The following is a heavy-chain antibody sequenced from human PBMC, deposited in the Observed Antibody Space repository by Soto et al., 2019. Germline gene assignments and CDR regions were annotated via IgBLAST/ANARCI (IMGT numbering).Heavy chain of an antibody. CDR3: AREGTIRTDAFDI. Sequence: VASVKVSCKASGSSFTIYDISWVRQAPGQGLEWMGWISPDTGNTNYAQKVQHRVTMTTDTPTTTAYMELRNLTSDDTALYFCAREGTIRTDAFDIWGQGTMVTVSS. J-gene: IGHJ3*02. CDR1: GSSFTIYD. V-gene: IGHV1-18*01. D-gene: IGHD2-2*02. CDR2: ISPDTGNT.